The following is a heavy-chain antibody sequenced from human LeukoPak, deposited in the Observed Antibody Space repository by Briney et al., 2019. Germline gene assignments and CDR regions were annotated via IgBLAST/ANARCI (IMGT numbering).Heavy chain of an antibody. D-gene: IGHD6-19*01. Sequence: GGSLRLSCAGAGFSITDHHMDWVRQAPGKGLEWIGRIGTTKPNSSTTQNAASERGRFTISRDDSQNSLYRHLNSLKAGDTAVYYCVRVVTTGSGWYHFDNWGLGTLVTVSS. J-gene: IGHJ4*02. CDR2: IGTTKPNSSTT. V-gene: IGHV3-72*01. CDR1: GFSITDHH. CDR3: VRVVTTGSGWYHFDN.